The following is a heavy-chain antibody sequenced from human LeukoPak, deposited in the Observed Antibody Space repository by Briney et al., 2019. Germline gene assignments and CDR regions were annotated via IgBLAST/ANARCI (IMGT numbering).Heavy chain of an antibody. CDR2: MNPNSGNT. CDR1: GYTFTSYD. D-gene: IGHD1-26*01. V-gene: IGHV1-8*03. Sequence: ASVKVSCKASGYTFTSYDINWVRQATGQGLEWMGWMNPNSGNTGYAQKFQGRVTITRNTSISTAYMGLSSLRSEDTAVYYCARVLVGANYYYYYMDVWGKGTTVTVSS. J-gene: IGHJ6*03. CDR3: ARVLVGANYYYYYMDV.